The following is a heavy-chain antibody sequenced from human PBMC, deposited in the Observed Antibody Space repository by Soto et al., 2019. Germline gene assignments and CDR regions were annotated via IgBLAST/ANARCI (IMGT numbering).Heavy chain of an antibody. CDR3: AKVRDYDILTGYPHFDY. CDR1: GFTFSSYA. Sequence: RLSCAASGFTFSSYAMSWVRQAPGKGLEWVSAISGSGGSTYYADSVKGRFTISRDNSKNTLYLQMNSLRAEDTAVYYCAKVRDYDILTGYPHFDYWGQGTLVTVSS. CDR2: ISGSGGST. V-gene: IGHV3-23*01. D-gene: IGHD3-9*01. J-gene: IGHJ4*02.